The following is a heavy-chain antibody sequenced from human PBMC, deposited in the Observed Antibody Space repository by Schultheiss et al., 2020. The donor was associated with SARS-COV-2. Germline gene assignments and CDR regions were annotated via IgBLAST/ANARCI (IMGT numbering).Heavy chain of an antibody. J-gene: IGHJ5*02. Sequence: ASVKVSCKASGYTFTSYGISWVRQAPGQGLEWMGWISAYNGNTKYAQKLQGRVTLTTDTSTRTAYMELRSLRSDDTAVYYCARSSGSYYNSWFDPWGQGTLVTVSS. CDR2: ISAYNGNT. CDR1: GYTFTSYG. V-gene: IGHV1-18*01. D-gene: IGHD1-26*01. CDR3: ARSSGSYYNSWFDP.